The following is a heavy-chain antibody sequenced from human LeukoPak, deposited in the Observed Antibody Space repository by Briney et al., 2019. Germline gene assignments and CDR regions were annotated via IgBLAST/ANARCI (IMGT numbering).Heavy chain of an antibody. CDR1: GDYTTTTNYY. Sequence: SETLSLTCNVSGDYTTTTNYYWVWIRQAPGKGLEWIASVFYSGTTYYNPSLKSRVIISMDTSRKQISLRLSSVTATDTAIYYCARRSRLYKHETTGYHDSWGQGTLVTVSS. D-gene: IGHD3-9*01. V-gene: IGHV4-39*01. CDR3: ARRSRLYKHETTGYHDS. J-gene: IGHJ4*02. CDR2: VFYSGTT.